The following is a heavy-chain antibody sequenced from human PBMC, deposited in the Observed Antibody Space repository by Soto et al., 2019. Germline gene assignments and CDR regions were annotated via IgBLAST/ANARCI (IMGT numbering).Heavy chain of an antibody. V-gene: IGHV3-23*01. Sequence: EVQLLESGGGLVQPGGSLRLSCAASGFTFSNYAMTWVRQAPRKGLEWVSAITGRGAGTHYADSVKGRFTISRDNSENTLYLQMNSLRAEDTAVYYCTIGPGELHPYNYMDVWGKGTTVTVSS. CDR3: TIGPGELHPYNYMDV. D-gene: IGHD3-10*01. CDR1: GFTFSNYA. CDR2: ITGRGAGT. J-gene: IGHJ6*03.